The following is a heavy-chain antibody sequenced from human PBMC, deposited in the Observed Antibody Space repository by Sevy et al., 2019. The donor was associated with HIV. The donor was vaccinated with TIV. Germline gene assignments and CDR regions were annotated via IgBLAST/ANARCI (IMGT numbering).Heavy chain of an antibody. J-gene: IGHJ6*02. CDR1: GFTFSNSW. CDR3: TRRQDYSSGYQNYYYYGMDV. D-gene: IGHD6-19*01. CDR2: INPGGTEE. Sequence: GGSLRLSCVASGFTFSNSWMNWVRQAPGKGLEWVANINPGGTEEFYVDSVKGRFIISRDNAKNSLFLQMNSLRAEDTAVYYCTRRQDYSSGYQNYYYYGMDVWGQGTTVTVSS. V-gene: IGHV3-7*01.